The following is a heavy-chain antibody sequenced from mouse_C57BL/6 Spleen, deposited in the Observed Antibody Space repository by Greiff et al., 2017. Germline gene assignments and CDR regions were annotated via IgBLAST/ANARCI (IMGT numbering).Heavy chain of an antibody. Sequence: QVHVKQPGAELVKPGASVKMSCKASGYTFTSYWITWVKQRPGQGLEWIGDIYPGSGSTNYNEKFKSKATLTVDTSSSTAYMQLSSLTSEDSAVYYCARVSEIYAMDYWGQGTSVTVSS. CDR2: IYPGSGST. V-gene: IGHV1-55*01. J-gene: IGHJ4*01. D-gene: IGHD6-2*01. CDR1: GYTFTSYW. CDR3: ARVSEIYAMDY.